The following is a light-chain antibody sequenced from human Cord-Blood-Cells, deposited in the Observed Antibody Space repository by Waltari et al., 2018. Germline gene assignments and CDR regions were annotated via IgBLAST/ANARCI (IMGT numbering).Light chain of an antibody. CDR3: QQYGSSPRT. CDR2: GAS. CDR1: QSVRSSY. J-gene: IGKJ1*01. V-gene: IGKV3-20*01. Sequence: EIVLTQSPGTLSLSPGERATPSCRASQSVRSSYLAWYQQKPGQAPRLLIYGASSRAAGIPDRFSGRGSGTDFTLTISRLEPEDFAVYYCQQYGSSPRTFGQGTKVEIK.